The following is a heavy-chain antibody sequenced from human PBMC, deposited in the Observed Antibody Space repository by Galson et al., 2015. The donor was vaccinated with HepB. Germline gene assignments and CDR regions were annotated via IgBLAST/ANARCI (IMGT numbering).Heavy chain of an antibody. CDR2: ISAYNGNT. Sequence: SVKVSCKASGDTFTRYGFNWVRQAPGQGLEWMGSISAYNGNTNYAQNLQGRVTLTTDTSMSTAYMELRSLRSDDTAVYYCAGGVSYGYVPNFDNWGQGTLVSVSS. J-gene: IGHJ4*02. CDR3: AGGVSYGYVPNFDN. D-gene: IGHD5-18*01. V-gene: IGHV1-18*01. CDR1: GDTFTRYG.